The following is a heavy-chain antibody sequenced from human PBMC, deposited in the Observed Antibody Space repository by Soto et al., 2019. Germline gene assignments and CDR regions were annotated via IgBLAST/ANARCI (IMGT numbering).Heavy chain of an antibody. CDR3: ATAEVDY. V-gene: IGHV3-74*03. CDR2: MTGDGRTT. J-gene: IGHJ4*02. CDR1: GFTFGDYL. Sequence: PGGSRRLSWAASGFTFGDYLMHWVRQPPGKGPEWVSRMTGDGRTTQYADSVKGRFTASRDNAKSTLYLQMNSLRAEDTAVYYCATAEVDYWGPGTLVTVSS.